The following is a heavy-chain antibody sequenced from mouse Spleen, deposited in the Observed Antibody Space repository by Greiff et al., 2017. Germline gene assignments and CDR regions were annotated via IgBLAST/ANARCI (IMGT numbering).Heavy chain of an antibody. Sequence: VQLQQSGAELVRPGASVKLSCTASGFNIKDDYMHWVKQRPEQGLEWIGWIDPENGDTEYASKFQGKATITADTSSNTAYLQLSSLTSEDTAVYYCTTFSYYYGLDYWGQGTTLTVSS. CDR2: IDPENGDT. CDR1: GFNIKDDY. D-gene: IGHD1-1*01. CDR3: TTFSYYYGLDY. J-gene: IGHJ2*01. V-gene: IGHV14-4*01.